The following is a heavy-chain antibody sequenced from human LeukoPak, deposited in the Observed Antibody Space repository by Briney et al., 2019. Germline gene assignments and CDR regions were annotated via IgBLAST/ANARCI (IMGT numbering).Heavy chain of an antibody. CDR1: GGSFSGYY. V-gene: IGHV4-34*01. Sequence: PSETLSPTCAVYGGSFSGYYWSWIRQPPGKGLEWIGEINHSGSTNYNPSLKSRVTISVDTSKNQFSLKLSSVTAADTAVYYCARGGSLDYDLNWFDPWGQGTLVTVSS. J-gene: IGHJ5*02. CDR3: ARGGSLDYDLNWFDP. D-gene: IGHD3-3*01. CDR2: INHSGST.